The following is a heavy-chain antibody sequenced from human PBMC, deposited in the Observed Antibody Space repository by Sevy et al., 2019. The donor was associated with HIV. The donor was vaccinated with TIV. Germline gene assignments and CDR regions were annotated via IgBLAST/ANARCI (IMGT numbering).Heavy chain of an antibody. V-gene: IGHV1-69*13. CDR3: ARGEFEFSSPFDY. J-gene: IGHJ4*02. CDR1: GGTFSSYA. Sequence: ASVKVSCKASGGTFSSYAIGWVRQAPGQGLEWMGGIIPIFGTANYAQKFQGRVTITADESTSTAYMELSSLRSEDTAVYYCARGEFEFSSPFDYWGQGTLVTVSS. D-gene: IGHD6-6*01. CDR2: IIPIFGTA.